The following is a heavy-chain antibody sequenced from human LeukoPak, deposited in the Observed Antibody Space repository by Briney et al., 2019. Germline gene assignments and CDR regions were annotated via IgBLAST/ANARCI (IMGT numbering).Heavy chain of an antibody. CDR2: LSGSGRGT. D-gene: IGHD2-15*01. CDR3: AKMYCRGPWCYTGGDDKFYGMDV. CDR1: GFPFNTFA. J-gene: IGHJ6*02. V-gene: IGHV3-23*01. Sequence: GGSLRLSCVASGFPFNTFAMSWVRQAPGKGLEWVSTLSGSGRGTNYADSVKGRFIISRDNSKKTLSLQMSSLRAEDTAAYYCAKMYCRGPWCYTGGDDKFYGMDVWGQGTTVTVSS.